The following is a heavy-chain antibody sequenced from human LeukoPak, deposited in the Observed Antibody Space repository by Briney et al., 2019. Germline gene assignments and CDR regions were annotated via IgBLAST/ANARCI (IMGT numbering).Heavy chain of an antibody. CDR3: ARAGWYTLDN. V-gene: IGHV4-39*07. CDR1: GGSLSSNSYY. CDR2: IYYSGST. Sequence: SETLSLTCAVSGGSLSSNSYYWGWIRQPPGKGLEWIGSIYYSGSTYYNPSLKSRVTISVDMSKNQFSLKLSSVTAADTAVYYCARAGWYTLDNWGQGTLVTVSS. J-gene: IGHJ4*02. D-gene: IGHD2-15*01.